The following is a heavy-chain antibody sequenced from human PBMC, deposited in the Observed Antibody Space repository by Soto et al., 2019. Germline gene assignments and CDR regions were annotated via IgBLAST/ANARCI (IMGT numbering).Heavy chain of an antibody. J-gene: IGHJ6*02. CDR3: AKDNSGWYSGYYGMDV. Sequence: ESGGVVVQPGGSLRLSCAASGFTFDDYTMHWVRQAPGKGLEWVSLISWDGGSTYYADSVKGRFTISRDNSKNSLYLEMNSLRTEDTALYYCAKDNSGWYSGYYGMDVWGQGTTVTVSS. CDR2: ISWDGGST. D-gene: IGHD6-19*01. CDR1: GFTFDDYT. V-gene: IGHV3-43*01.